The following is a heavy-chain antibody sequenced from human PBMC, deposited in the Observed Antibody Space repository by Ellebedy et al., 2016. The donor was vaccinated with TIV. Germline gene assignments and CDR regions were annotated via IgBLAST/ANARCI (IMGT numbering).Heavy chain of an antibody. D-gene: IGHD5-18*01. CDR3: ASGFSYGLLDY. CDR2: IYYSGST. CDR1: DGSISDSY. Sequence: MPSETLSLTCAISDGSISDSYWSWIRQPPGKGLEWIGNIYYSGSTNYNASLKSRVTISVDTSKNQFSLKLSSVTAADTAVFYCASGFSYGLLDYWGQGTLVAVSS. J-gene: IGHJ4*02. V-gene: IGHV4-59*01.